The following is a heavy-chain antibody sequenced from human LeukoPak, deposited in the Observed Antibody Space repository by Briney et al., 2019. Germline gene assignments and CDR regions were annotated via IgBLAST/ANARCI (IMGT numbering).Heavy chain of an antibody. J-gene: IGHJ6*02. CDR3: ARKSDFWSGYNYYYGMDV. CDR1: GYTFTSYG. Sequence: ASVKVSCKASGYTFTSYGISWVRQAPGQGLEWMGWISAYNGNTNYAQKLQGRVTMTTDTSTSTAYMELRSLRSDDTAVYYCARKSDFWSGYNYYYGMDVWGQGTTVTVSS. D-gene: IGHD3-3*01. V-gene: IGHV1-18*01. CDR2: ISAYNGNT.